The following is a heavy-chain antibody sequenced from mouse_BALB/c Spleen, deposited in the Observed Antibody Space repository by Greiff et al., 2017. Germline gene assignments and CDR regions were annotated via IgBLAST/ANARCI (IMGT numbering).Heavy chain of an antibody. D-gene: IGHD2-14*01. Sequence: VQLQESGPELVKPGASVKIPCKASGYTFTDYNMDWVKQSHGKSLEWIGDINPNNGGTIYNQKFKGKATLTVDKSSSTAYMELLSLTSEDSAVYYCAREVRRYFDVWGAGTTVTVSS. J-gene: IGHJ1*01. CDR2: INPNNGGT. CDR1: GYTFTDYN. CDR3: AREVRRYFDV. V-gene: IGHV1-18*01.